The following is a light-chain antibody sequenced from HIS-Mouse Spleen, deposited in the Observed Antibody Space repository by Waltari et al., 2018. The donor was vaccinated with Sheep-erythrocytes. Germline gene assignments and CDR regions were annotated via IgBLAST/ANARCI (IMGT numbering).Light chain of an antibody. CDR3: CSYAGSSTPWV. CDR1: SRAVGSSNL. V-gene: IGLV2-23*01. CDR2: EGS. Sequence: QSALTQPASVSGSPGQSTTISCPGTSRAVGSSNLVSWYQQHPGKAPKLMIYEGSKRPSGVSNRFSGSKSGNTASLTISGLQAEDEADYYCCSYAGSSTPWVFGGGTKLTVL. J-gene: IGLJ3*02.